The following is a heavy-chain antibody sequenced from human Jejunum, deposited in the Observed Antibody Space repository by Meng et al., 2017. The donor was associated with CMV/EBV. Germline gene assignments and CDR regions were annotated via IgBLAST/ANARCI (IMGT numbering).Heavy chain of an antibody. CDR2: SYHSGRT. CDR1: GGSIRSEQW. J-gene: IGHJ4*02. Sequence: QASMQVSGLGLGEPAWTLWLTCGGSGGSIRSEQWWSWVRQDPGKGLEWIGESYHSGRTNYNPPVKSRVSMSVDKSQNHFSLRLSSVTAADTAVYYCTTLYGDSKSWGQGTLVTVSS. D-gene: IGHD4-17*01. V-gene: IGHV4-4*02. CDR3: TTLYGDSKS.